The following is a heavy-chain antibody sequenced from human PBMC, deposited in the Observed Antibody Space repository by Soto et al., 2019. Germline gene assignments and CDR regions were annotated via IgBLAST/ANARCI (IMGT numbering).Heavy chain of an antibody. CDR1: GFTFDDYA. CDR2: ISWNSGSI. CDR3: AKDMKDCSGGSCYPYYYYYMDV. J-gene: IGHJ6*03. D-gene: IGHD2-15*01. Sequence: GGSLRLSCAVSGFTFDDYAMHWVRQAPGKGLEWVSGISWNSGSIGYADSVKGRFTISRDNAKNSLYLQMNSLRAEDTALYYCAKDMKDCSGGSCYPYYYYYMDVWGKGTTVTVSS. V-gene: IGHV3-9*01.